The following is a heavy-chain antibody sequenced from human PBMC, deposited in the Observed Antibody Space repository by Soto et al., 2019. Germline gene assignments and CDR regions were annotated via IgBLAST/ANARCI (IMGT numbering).Heavy chain of an antibody. CDR1: GGSISSYY. J-gene: IGHJ4*02. CDR3: ASAGTFGELGYYFDY. D-gene: IGHD3-10*01. V-gene: IGHV4-59*08. Sequence: PSETLSLTCTVSGGSISSYYWSWIRQPPGKGLEWIGYIYYSGSTNYNPSLKSRVTISVDTSKNQFSLKLSSVTAADTAVYYCASAGTFGELGYYFDYWGQGTLVTVS. CDR2: IYYSGST.